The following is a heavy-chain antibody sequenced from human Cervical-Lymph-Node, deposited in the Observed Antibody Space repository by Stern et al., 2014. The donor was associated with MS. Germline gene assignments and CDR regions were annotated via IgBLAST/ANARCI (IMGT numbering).Heavy chain of an antibody. V-gene: IGHV4-4*07. Sequence: QLQLQESGPGLVKPSETLSLTCSVSGGSMSSHYWTWIRQPAGKRLEWIGDIYPSGSTNYNPSLKSRVTMSVDTAKNQFSLKLTSVTAADTGVYYCARDLPPMTRSYYGMDVWGLGTTVTVSS. D-gene: IGHD5-24*01. CDR3: ARDLPPMTRSYYGMDV. J-gene: IGHJ6*02. CDR1: GGSMSSHY. CDR2: IYPSGST.